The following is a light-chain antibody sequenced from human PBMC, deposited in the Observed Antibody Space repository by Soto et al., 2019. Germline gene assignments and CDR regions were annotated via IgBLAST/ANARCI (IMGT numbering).Light chain of an antibody. CDR2: EVN. V-gene: IGLV2-23*02. Sequence: QSALTQPASVSGSPGQSITISCTGTSSDVGLYNLVSWYQQLPGKAPKLIIYEVNERPSGISDRFSGSKSGNTASLTISGLQDEDEADYYCCSYVGSSILMFGGATKLTVL. CDR1: SSDVGLYNL. J-gene: IGLJ3*02. CDR3: CSYVGSSILM.